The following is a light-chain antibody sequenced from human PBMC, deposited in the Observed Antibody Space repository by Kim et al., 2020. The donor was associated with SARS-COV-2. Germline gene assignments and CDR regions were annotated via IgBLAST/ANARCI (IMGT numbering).Light chain of an antibody. CDR2: KAS. V-gene: IGKV1-5*03. Sequence: ASVGDRVTITCRASQRFSSWLAWYQQKPGKAPKLLIYKASSLESGVPSRFSCSGSGTEFTLTISSLQPDDFATYYCQQYNSYPWTFGQGTKVDIK. CDR3: QQYNSYPWT. CDR1: QRFSSW. J-gene: IGKJ1*01.